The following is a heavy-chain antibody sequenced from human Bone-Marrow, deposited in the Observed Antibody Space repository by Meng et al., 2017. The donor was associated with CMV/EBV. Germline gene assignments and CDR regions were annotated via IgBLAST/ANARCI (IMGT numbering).Heavy chain of an antibody. V-gene: IGHV3-30-3*01. CDR1: EFTFNNYT. Sequence: GESLKISCAASEFTFNNYTMHWVRQAPGKGLEWVALISFDGSDKHCADSVKGRFTISRDTSKNTLYLHMNSLRPEDTAVYYCALGWGSSSFHSYYGMDVWGQGTTVTASS. CDR2: ISFDGSDK. D-gene: IGHD6-6*01. J-gene: IGHJ6*02. CDR3: ALGWGSSSFHSYYGMDV.